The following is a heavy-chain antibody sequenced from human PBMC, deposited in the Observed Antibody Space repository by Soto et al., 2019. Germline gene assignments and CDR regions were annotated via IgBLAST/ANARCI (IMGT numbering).Heavy chain of an antibody. J-gene: IGHJ5*02. CDR1: GGSTRTYH. Sequence: KTSETLSLTCSVSGGSTRTYHWSWIRQPAGKGLEWIGRISTTGGTNYSPSLQSRVTMSLDTSKNQSSLELTSVTAADTAVYYCAKGAGPPWFDPWGQGTLVTVSS. CDR2: ISTTGGT. CDR3: AKGAGPPWFDP. V-gene: IGHV4-4*07.